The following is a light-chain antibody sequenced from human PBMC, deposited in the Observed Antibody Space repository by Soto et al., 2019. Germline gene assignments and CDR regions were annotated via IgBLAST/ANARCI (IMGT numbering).Light chain of an antibody. J-gene: IGKJ4*01. CDR2: AAS. Sequence: DIQMTQSPSSLSASVGDRVTITCRASQGISNYLAWYQQKAGKVPKLLIYAASTLQSGVPSRFSGSVSGTNFTLTISRLHPEDVATYYCQKYNNALLTFGGGTKVEIK. CDR1: QGISNY. CDR3: QKYNNALLT. V-gene: IGKV1-27*01.